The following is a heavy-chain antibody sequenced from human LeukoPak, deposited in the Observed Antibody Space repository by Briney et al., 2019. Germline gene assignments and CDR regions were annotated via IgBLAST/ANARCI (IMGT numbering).Heavy chain of an antibody. CDR1: GGSISSSNW. CDR3: ARDLYYYDSSGYPPDY. CDR2: IYHSGST. D-gene: IGHD3-22*01. V-gene: IGHV4-4*02. Sequence: SETLSLTCAVSGGSISSSNWWSWVRQPPGKGLEWIGEIYHSGSTNYNPSLKSRVTISVDKSKNQFSLKLSSVTAADTAVYYCARDLYYYDSSGYPPDYWGQGTLVTVSS. J-gene: IGHJ4*02.